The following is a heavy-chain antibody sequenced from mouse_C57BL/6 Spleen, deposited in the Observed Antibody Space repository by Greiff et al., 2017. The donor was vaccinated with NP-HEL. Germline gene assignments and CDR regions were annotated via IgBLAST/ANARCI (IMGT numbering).Heavy chain of an antibody. CDR1: GYSITSGYD. CDR3: ALYYYGSSYVGFAY. J-gene: IGHJ3*01. D-gene: IGHD1-1*01. Sequence: VKLQESGPGMVKPSQSLSLTCTVTGYSITSGYDWHWIRHFPGNKLEWMGYISYSGSTNYNPSLKSRISITHDTSKNHFFLKLNSVTTEDTATYYCALYYYGSSYVGFAYWGQGTLVTVSA. CDR2: ISYSGST. V-gene: IGHV3-1*01.